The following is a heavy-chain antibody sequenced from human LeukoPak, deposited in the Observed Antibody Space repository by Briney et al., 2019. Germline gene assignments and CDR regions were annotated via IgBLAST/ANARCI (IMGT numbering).Heavy chain of an antibody. D-gene: IGHD3-10*01. CDR3: ARDKVTMVRGVPRRTTDYYSYSYMDV. V-gene: IGHV1-2*02. J-gene: IGHJ6*03. CDR1: GYTFTGYY. Sequence: ASVKVSCKASGYTFTGYYMHWERQAPGQGLEWMGWINPNSGGTNYAQKFQGRVTMTRDTSISTAYMELSRLRSDETAVYYCARDKVTMVRGVPRRTTDYYSYSYMDVWGKGTTVTVSS. CDR2: INPNSGGT.